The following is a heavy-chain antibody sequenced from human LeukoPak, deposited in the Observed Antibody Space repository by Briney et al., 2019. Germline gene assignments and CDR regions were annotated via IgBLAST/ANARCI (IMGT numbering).Heavy chain of an antibody. V-gene: IGHV3-20*04. D-gene: IGHD3-9*01. CDR1: GFTFDDYG. J-gene: IGHJ4*02. Sequence: PGGSLRLSCAASGFTFDDYGMSWVRQAPGKGREWVPGINWNGDGTGYADSVKGRLTISRDNAKNSLYLQMNSLRAEDTALYYCAKSSGYYDILTGSVQYYFDSWGQGTLVTVSS. CDR3: AKSSGYYDILTGSVQYYFDS. CDR2: INWNGDGT.